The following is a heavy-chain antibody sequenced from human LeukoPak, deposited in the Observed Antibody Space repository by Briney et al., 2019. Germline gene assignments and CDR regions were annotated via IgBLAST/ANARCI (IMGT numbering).Heavy chain of an antibody. D-gene: IGHD1-26*01. CDR1: GGSISSSSYY. CDR3: ARRGRVGPFDY. Sequence: SETLSLTCTVSGGSISSSSYYWGWIRQPPGKGLEWIGSIYYSGSTYYNPSLKGRVTISVDTSKNQFSLKLSSVTAADTAVYYCARRGRVGPFDYWGQGTLVTVSS. CDR2: IYYSGST. J-gene: IGHJ4*02. V-gene: IGHV4-39*01.